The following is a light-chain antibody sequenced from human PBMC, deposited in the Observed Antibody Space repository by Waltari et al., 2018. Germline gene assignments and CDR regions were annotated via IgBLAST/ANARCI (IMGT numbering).Light chain of an antibody. CDR1: QNINTW. CDR2: KAS. CDR3: QHYNSYPVT. J-gene: IGKJ2*01. Sequence: DIQMTQSPSTLSASVGDRVTITCRASQNINTWLAWYQQTPGKAPKLLIHKASSLENEVPSRFSGSGSGTEFTLIISSLQPDDLATYYCQHYNSYPVTFGQGTKLEI. V-gene: IGKV1-5*03.